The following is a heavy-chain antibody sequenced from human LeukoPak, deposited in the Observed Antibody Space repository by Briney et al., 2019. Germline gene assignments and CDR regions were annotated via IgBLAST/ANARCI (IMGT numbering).Heavy chain of an antibody. CDR3: AICSTIYYNYGMDV. CDR1: GFTVSSNY. D-gene: IGHD2-2*01. CDR2: IYSTGST. J-gene: IGHJ6*02. V-gene: IGHV3-53*01. Sequence: PGGSLRLSCAASGFTVSSNYMSWVRQAPGKGLEWVSVIYSTGSTYYADSVKGRFTISRDNSKNTLYLQMNSLTAEDTAVYYCAICSTIYYNYGMDVWGQGTTVTVSS.